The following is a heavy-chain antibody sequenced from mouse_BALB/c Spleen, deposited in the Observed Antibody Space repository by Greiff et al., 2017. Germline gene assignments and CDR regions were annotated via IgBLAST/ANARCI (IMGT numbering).Heavy chain of an antibody. J-gene: IGHJ2*01. V-gene: IGHV3-6*02. Sequence: ESGPGLVKPSQSLSLTCSVTGYSITSGYYWNWIRQLPGNKLEWMGYISYDGSNNYNPSLKIRISITRDTSKNQFFLKLNSVTTEDTATYYCAKVPPYGNYFDYWGQGTTLTVSS. CDR1: GYSITSGYY. CDR2: ISYDGSN. D-gene: IGHD2-1*01. CDR3: AKVPPYGNYFDY.